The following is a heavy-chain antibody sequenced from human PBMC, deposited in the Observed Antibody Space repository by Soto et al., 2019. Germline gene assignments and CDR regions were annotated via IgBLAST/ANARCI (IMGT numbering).Heavy chain of an antibody. V-gene: IGHV1-18*01. Sequence: QVQLVQSGAEVKKPGASVKVSCKASGYTFTSYGISWVRQAPGQALEWMGGISAYNGNTNYAQKLQGRVTMTTDKSTSTAYMEMRSLRSDDTAVYYCARGGARQQLVLFFDYWGQGTLVTVSS. CDR1: GYTFTSYG. J-gene: IGHJ4*02. CDR2: ISAYNGNT. D-gene: IGHD6-13*01. CDR3: ARGGARQQLVLFFDY.